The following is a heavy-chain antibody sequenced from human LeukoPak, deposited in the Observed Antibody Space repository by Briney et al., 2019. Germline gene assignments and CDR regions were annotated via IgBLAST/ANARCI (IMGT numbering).Heavy chain of an antibody. J-gene: IGHJ4*02. V-gene: IGHV3-53*01. CDR2: IYSGGST. CDR3: ASSEAVAGTGNFDY. CDR1: GFTFSSCA. D-gene: IGHD6-19*01. Sequence: PGGSLRLSCAASGFTFSSCAMSWVRQAPGKGLEWVSVIYSGGSTYYADSVKGRFTVSRDNSKNTLYLQMNSLRAEDTAVYYCASSEAVAGTGNFDYWGQGTLVTVSS.